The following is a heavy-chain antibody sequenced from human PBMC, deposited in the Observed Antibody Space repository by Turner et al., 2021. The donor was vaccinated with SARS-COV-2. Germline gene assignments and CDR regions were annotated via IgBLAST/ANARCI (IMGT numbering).Heavy chain of an antibody. CDR1: GFTFSSYG. CDR2: IWYDGSNK. J-gene: IGHJ4*02. V-gene: IGHV3-33*01. Sequence: HVQLLQSGGVVVQPGRFLRHSCAAFGFTFSSYGMHWVRQAPGKGMEWVAVIWYDGSNKYYANPLKGRFTISRKNSNNTLYLQMNSLRAEDTAVYYCARDGGYSGYAYFDYWGQGTLVTVSS. CDR3: ARDGGYSGYAYFDY. D-gene: IGHD5-12*01.